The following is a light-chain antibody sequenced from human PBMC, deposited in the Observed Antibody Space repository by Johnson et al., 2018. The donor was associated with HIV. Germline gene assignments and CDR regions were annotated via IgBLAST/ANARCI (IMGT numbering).Light chain of an antibody. J-gene: IGLJ1*01. CDR3: GTWESSLGAGGL. V-gene: IGLV1-51*02. CDR2: ENI. Sequence: QSVLTQPPSVSAAPGQKVTISCSGGSSNIGKNYVSWYQQLPGTAPKLLIYENIKRPSGIPDRSSRPKSATPATLCITGLQSGDEADYYCGTWESSLGAGGLFGTGTKVTVL. CDR1: SSNIGKNY.